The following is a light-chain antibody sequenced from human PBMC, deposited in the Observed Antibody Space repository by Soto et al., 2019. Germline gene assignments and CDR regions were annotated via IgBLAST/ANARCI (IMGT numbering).Light chain of an antibody. Sequence: EIVLPQSPGTLSLSPGERATLSCRASQSVGNYLVWYQQRPGQAPRLLIYDASDRATGIPARFSGRGSGTDFTLTISSLEPEDFAVYYCQQRSNWPLTFGGGTKVEIK. CDR3: QQRSNWPLT. CDR2: DAS. V-gene: IGKV3-11*01. J-gene: IGKJ4*01. CDR1: QSVGNY.